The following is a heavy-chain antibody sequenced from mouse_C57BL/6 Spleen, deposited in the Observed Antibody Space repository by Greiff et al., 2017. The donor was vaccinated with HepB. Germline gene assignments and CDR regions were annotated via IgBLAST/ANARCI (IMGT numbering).Heavy chain of an antibody. CDR3: ARHDGYYVWFAY. Sequence: DVMLVESGGGLVKPGGSLKLSCAASGFTFSSYTMSWVRQTPEKRLEWVATISGGGGNTYYPDSVKGRFTISRDNAKNTLYLQMSSLRSEDTALYYCARHDGYYVWFAYWGQGTLVTVSA. CDR1: GFTFSSYT. CDR2: ISGGGGNT. J-gene: IGHJ3*01. D-gene: IGHD2-3*01. V-gene: IGHV5-9*01.